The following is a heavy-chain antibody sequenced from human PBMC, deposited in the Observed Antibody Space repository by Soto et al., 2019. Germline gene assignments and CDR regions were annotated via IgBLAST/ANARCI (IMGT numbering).Heavy chain of an antibody. V-gene: IGHV3-33*01. CDR2: IWYDGSNK. Sequence: GGSLRLSCAASGFTFSSYGMHWVRQAPGKGLEWVAVIWYDGSNKYYADSVKGRFTISRDNSKNTLYLQMNSLRAEDTAVYYCARGVGSYYYGMGVWGQGXTVTVSS. D-gene: IGHD1-26*01. J-gene: IGHJ6*02. CDR3: ARGVGSYYYGMGV. CDR1: GFTFSSYG.